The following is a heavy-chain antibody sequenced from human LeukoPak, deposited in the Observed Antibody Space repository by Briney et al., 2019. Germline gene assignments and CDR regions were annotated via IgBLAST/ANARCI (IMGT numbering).Heavy chain of an antibody. CDR3: ARGPYSSGWYYFDY. J-gene: IGHJ4*02. CDR2: IKQDGSEK. V-gene: IGHV3-7*04. Sequence: GGSLRLSCEASGFTFTNYGMTWVRQAPGKGLEWVANIKQDGSEKYYVDSVKGRFTISRDNAKNSLYLQMNSLRAEDTAVYYCARGPYSSGWYYFDYWGQGTLVTVSS. D-gene: IGHD6-19*01. CDR1: GFTFTNYG.